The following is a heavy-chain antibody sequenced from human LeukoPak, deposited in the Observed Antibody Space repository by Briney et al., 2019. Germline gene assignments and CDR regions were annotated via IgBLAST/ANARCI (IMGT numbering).Heavy chain of an antibody. D-gene: IGHD4-17*01. Sequence: SVKVSCKASGGTSSSYAISWVRQAPGQGLEWMGGIIPIFGTANYAQKFQGRVTITADKSTSTAYMALSSVRSEDTAVYYCARGGPDDYGDPMADGGNWFDPWGQGTLVTVSS. J-gene: IGHJ5*02. CDR3: ARGGPDDYGDPMADGGNWFDP. CDR2: IIPIFGTA. CDR1: GGTSSSYA. V-gene: IGHV1-69*06.